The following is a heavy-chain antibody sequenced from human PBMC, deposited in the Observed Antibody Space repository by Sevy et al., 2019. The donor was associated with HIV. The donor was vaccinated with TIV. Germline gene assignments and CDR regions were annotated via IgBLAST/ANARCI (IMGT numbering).Heavy chain of an antibody. CDR1: GCSITSGGYY. V-gene: IGHV4-30-4*01. Sequence: LRLSCTVSGCSITSGGYYWTGIRQSPGKGLVWIGYIYYSGTTYYNPSLKSPVSRSVDTSKNQFSLNLRSVTAADKAVYYCARYCISTSPHNWFDPWGQGALVTVSS. J-gene: IGHJ5*02. D-gene: IGHD2-2*01. CDR2: IYYSGTT. CDR3: ARYCISTSPHNWFDP.